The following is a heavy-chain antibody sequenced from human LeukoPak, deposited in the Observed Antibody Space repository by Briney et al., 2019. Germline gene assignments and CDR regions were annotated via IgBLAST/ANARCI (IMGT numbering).Heavy chain of an antibody. J-gene: IGHJ4*02. CDR3: AREESGSPGVR. CDR2: INSDGSST. V-gene: IGHV3-74*01. D-gene: IGHD1-26*01. CDR1: GFTFRNYV. Sequence: PGGSLGLSCAASGFTFRNYVIHWVRQAPGKGLVWVSRINSDGSSTSYADSVKGRFTISRDNAKNTLYLQMNSLRAEDTAVYYCAREESGSPGVRWGQGTLVTVSS.